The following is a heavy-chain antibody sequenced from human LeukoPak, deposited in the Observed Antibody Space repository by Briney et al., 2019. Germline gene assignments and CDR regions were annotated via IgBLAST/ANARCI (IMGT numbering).Heavy chain of an antibody. Sequence: GGSLRLSCAASGFTFDDYAMHWVRQAPGKGLEWVSGISWNSGSIGYADSVKGRFTISRDNAKNTLYLQINSLRAEDTAVYFCAKDRLGGPYFFHYWGQGTLVTVSS. J-gene: IGHJ4*02. V-gene: IGHV3-9*01. CDR2: ISWNSGSI. CDR3: AKDRLGGPYFFHY. CDR1: GFTFDDYA. D-gene: IGHD3-16*01.